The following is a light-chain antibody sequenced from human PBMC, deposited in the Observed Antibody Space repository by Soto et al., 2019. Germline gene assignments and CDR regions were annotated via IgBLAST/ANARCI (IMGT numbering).Light chain of an antibody. V-gene: IGKV3-20*01. Sequence: DIVLTQSPRTLSLSPGERATLSCRASQSVSSSYLAWYQQKPGQAPRLRIYGASSRATGIPDRFSGSGSGTDFTLTISRLEPDDFAVYYCQQDGRSLTFGGGTKVEIK. CDR2: GAS. CDR3: QQDGRSLT. CDR1: QSVSSSY. J-gene: IGKJ4*01.